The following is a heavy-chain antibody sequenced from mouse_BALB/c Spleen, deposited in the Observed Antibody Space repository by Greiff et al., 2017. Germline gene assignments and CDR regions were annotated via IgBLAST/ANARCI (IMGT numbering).Heavy chain of an antibody. V-gene: IGHV3-6*02. CDR1: GYSITSGYY. Sequence: DVQLQESGPGLVKPSQSLSLTCSVTGYSITSGYYWNWIRQFPGNKLEWMGYISYDGSNNYNPSLKNRISITRDTSKNQFFLKLNSVTTEDTATYYCARAVTTVVATDYWGQGTTLTVSS. J-gene: IGHJ2*01. CDR2: ISYDGSN. D-gene: IGHD1-1*01. CDR3: ARAVTTVVATDY.